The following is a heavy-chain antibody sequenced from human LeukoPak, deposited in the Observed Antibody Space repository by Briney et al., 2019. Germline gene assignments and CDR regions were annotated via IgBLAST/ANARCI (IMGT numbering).Heavy chain of an antibody. D-gene: IGHD2-2*01. CDR1: GGTFSSYA. Sequence: SVKVSCKASGGTFSSYAISWVRQAPGQGLEWMGGIIPIFGTANYAQKFQGRVTITTDESTSAAYMELSSLRSEDTAVYYCARDNCSSTSCYFRLNYWGQGTLVTVSS. CDR3: ARDNCSSTSCYFRLNY. J-gene: IGHJ4*02. CDR2: IIPIFGTA. V-gene: IGHV1-69*05.